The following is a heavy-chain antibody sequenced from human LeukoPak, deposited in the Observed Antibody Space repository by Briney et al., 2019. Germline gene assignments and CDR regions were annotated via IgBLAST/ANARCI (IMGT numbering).Heavy chain of an antibody. CDR2: ISSSSSYI. D-gene: IGHD3-22*01. J-gene: IGHJ4*02. Sequence: GGSLRLSCAASGFTFSSYSMNWVRQAPGKGLEWVSSISSSSSYIYYADSVKGRFTISRDNAKNSLYLQMNSLRAEDTAVYYCARDPSKTYYYDSTGYDWGRGTLVTVSS. CDR3: ARDPSKTYYYDSTGYD. CDR1: GFTFSSYS. V-gene: IGHV3-21*01.